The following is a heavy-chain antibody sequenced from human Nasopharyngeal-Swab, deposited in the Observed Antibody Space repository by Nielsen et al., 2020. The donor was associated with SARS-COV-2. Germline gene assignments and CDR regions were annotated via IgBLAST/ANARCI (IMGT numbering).Heavy chain of an antibody. CDR2: INHSGST. J-gene: IGHJ4*02. CDR1: GGSFSGYY. V-gene: IGHV4-34*01. D-gene: IGHD3-22*01. Sequence: SETLSLTCAVYGGSFSGYYWSWIRQPPGKGLEWIGEINHSGSTNYNPSLESRVTISVDTSKNQFSLKLSSVTAADTVVYYCARVGASGYYFDDYWGQGTLVTVSS. CDR3: ARVGASGYYFDDY.